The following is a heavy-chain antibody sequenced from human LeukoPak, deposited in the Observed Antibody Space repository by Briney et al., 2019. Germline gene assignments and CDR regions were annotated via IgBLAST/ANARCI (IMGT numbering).Heavy chain of an antibody. V-gene: IGHV1-2*02. J-gene: IGHJ5*02. D-gene: IGHD2-2*01. Sequence: DSVKVSCKASGYTFTGYYMHWVRQAPGQGLEWMGWINPNSGGTNYAQKFQGRVTMTRDTSISTAYMELSRLRSDDTAVYYCARDGYCSSTSCYGFDLWGQGTLVTVSS. CDR1: GYTFTGYY. CDR3: ARDGYCSSTSCYGFDL. CDR2: INPNSGGT.